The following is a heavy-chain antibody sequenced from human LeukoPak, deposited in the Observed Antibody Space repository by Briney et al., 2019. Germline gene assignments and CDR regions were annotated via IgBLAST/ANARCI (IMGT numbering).Heavy chain of an antibody. J-gene: IGHJ6*04. CDR2: MNPNSGNT. D-gene: IGHD1-1*01. V-gene: IGHV1-8*01. CDR3: ARRWADSGGTWVDV. Sequence: ASVKVSCKASGYTFTSYDINWVRQATGQGLEWVGWMNPNSGNTGNAQKFQGRVTLTRDTSISTAYMELSSLTSEDTAVYYCARRWADSGGTWVDVWGKGTTVTISS. CDR1: GYTFTSYD.